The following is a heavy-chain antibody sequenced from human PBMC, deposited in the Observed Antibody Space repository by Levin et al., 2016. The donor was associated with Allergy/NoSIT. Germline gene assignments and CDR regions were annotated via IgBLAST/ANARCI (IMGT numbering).Heavy chain of an antibody. Sequence: SETLSLTCTVSGGSISSGDYYWSWIRQPPGKGLEWIGYIYYSGSTYYNPSLKSRVTISVDTSKNQFSLKLSSVTAADTAVYYCARDSPAWRVTTDYGMDVWGQGTTVTVSS. J-gene: IGHJ6*02. V-gene: IGHV4-30-4*01. CDR3: ARDSPAWRVTTDYGMDV. D-gene: IGHD4-17*01. CDR2: IYYSGST. CDR1: GGSISSGDYY.